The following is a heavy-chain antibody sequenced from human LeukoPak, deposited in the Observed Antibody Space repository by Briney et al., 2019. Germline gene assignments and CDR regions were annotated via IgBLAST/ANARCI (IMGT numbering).Heavy chain of an antibody. D-gene: IGHD2-2*01. Sequence: RPGGSLRLSCAASGFTFSSYWMSWVRQAPGKGLEWVANIKQDGSEKYYVDSVKGRFTISRDNAKNSLYLQMNSLRAEDTAVYYCARVTDMPLYGYYDYGMDVWGQGTTVTVSS. CDR2: IKQDGSEK. J-gene: IGHJ6*02. V-gene: IGHV3-7*01. CDR1: GFTFSSYW. CDR3: ARVTDMPLYGYYDYGMDV.